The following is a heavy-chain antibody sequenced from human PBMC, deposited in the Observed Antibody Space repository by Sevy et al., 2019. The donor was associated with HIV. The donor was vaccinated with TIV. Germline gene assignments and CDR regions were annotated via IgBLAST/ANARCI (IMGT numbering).Heavy chain of an antibody. Sequence: GGSLRLSCAASGFTFSSYAMHWVRQAPGKGLEWVAVISYSGSNKYYADSVKGRFTISRDNSKNTLYLQMNSLRAEDTAVYYCAREYTIKAPRACDYWGQGTLVTVSS. D-gene: IGHD3-10*01. CDR1: GFTFSSYA. V-gene: IGHV3-30-3*01. J-gene: IGHJ4*02. CDR3: AREYTIKAPRACDY. CDR2: ISYSGSNK.